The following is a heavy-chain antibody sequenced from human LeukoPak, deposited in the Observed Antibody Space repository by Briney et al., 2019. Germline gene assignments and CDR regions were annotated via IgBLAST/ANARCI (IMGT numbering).Heavy chain of an antibody. Sequence: ASVKVSCKASGYTFTSYYMHWVRQAPGQGLEWMGGIIPIFGTANYAQKFQGRVTITADESTSTAYMELSSLRSEDTAVYYCASSRFSGWSQIDYWGQGTLVTVSS. D-gene: IGHD6-19*01. J-gene: IGHJ4*02. CDR2: IIPIFGTA. CDR1: GYTFTSYY. V-gene: IGHV1-69*13. CDR3: ASSRFSGWSQIDY.